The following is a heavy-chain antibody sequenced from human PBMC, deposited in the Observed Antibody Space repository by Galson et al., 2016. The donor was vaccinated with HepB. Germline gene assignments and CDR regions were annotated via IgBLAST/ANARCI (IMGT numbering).Heavy chain of an antibody. CDR1: GLTVSNNY. CDR3: ARDPPAAGSSTWA. Sequence: SLRLSCAVSGLTVSNNYMRWVRQAPGKGLEWVSLMYSGGATHYADPVKGRFTISRDNSQNTLFPKMNSLRVEDTAVYYCARDPPAAGSSTWAWGQGTLVTVSS. CDR2: MYSGGAT. V-gene: IGHV3-53*01. D-gene: IGHD2-8*01. J-gene: IGHJ5*02.